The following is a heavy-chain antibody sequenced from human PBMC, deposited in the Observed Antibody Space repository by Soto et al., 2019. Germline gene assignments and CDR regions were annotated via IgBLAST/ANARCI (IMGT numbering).Heavy chain of an antibody. V-gene: IGHV1-2*04. J-gene: IGHJ6*02. CDR2: INPNSGGT. CDR1: GYTFTGYY. CDR3: ARDLSNIVVVPAATTGDYYGMDV. D-gene: IGHD2-2*01. Sequence: AASVKVSCKASGYTFTGYYMHWVRQAPGQGLEWMGWINPNSGGTNYAQKFRGWVTMTRDTSISTAYMELSRLRSDDTAVYYCARDLSNIVVVPAATTGDYYGMDVWGQGTTVTVSS.